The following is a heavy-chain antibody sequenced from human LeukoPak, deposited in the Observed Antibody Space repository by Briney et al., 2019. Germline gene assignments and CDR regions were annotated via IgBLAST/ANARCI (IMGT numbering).Heavy chain of an antibody. J-gene: IGHJ5*02. CDR2: IYYSGST. CDR3: ARDVITMIVVVNDENWFDP. CDR1: GGSISSGGYY. Sequence: SQTLSLTCTVSGGSISSGGYYWSWIRQHPGTGLEWIGYIYYSGSTYYNPSLKSRVTISVDTSKNQFSLKLSSVTAADTAVYYCARDVITMIVVVNDENWFDPWGQGTLVTVSS. D-gene: IGHD3-22*01. V-gene: IGHV4-31*03.